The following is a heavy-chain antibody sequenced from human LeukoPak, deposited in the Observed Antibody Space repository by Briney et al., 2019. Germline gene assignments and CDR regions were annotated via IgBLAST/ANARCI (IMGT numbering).Heavy chain of an antibody. CDR2: INPSGGST. CDR3: ARDSNCSSTSCYTTFDY. CDR1: GYTFTSYY. V-gene: IGHV1-46*01. J-gene: IGHJ4*02. Sequence: ASVKVSCKASGYTFTSYYMHWVRQAPGQGLEWMGIINPSGGSTSYAQKFQGRVTMTRDTSTSTVYMELSSLRSGDTAVYYCARDSNCSSTSCYTTFDYWGQGTLVTVSS. D-gene: IGHD2-2*02.